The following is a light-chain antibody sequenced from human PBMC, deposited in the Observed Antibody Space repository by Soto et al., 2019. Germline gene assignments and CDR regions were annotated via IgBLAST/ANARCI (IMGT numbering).Light chain of an antibody. V-gene: IGLV2-23*02. Sequence: QSALTQPASVSGSPGQSITISCTGTSSDVGSYNLVSWYQQHPGKAPKRMIYEVSKRPSGVSNRFSGSKSGNTASLTISGLQAEDEADYYCCSYAGSSTLVFGGGTKGTVL. CDR1: SSDVGSYNL. CDR2: EVS. J-gene: IGLJ3*02. CDR3: CSYAGSSTLV.